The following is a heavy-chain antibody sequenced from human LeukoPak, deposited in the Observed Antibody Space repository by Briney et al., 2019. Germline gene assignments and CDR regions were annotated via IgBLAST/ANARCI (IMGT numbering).Heavy chain of an antibody. CDR2: ISAYNGNT. CDR1: GYTFTSYG. J-gene: IGHJ4*02. D-gene: IGHD3-3*01. V-gene: IGHV1-18*01. Sequence: ASVKVSCKASGYTFTSYGISWVRQAPGQGLEWMGWISAYNGNTNYAQKLQGRVTMTTDTSTSTAYMELRSLRSDDTAVYYCAREPNYDFWSGYYTGGGLDYWGQGTLVTVSS. CDR3: AREPNYDFWSGYYTGGGLDY.